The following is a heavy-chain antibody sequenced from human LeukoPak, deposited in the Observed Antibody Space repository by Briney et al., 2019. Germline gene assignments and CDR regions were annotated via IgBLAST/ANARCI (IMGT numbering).Heavy chain of an antibody. Sequence: PGGSPRLSCAASGFTFSSYAMSWVRQAPGKGLEWVSAISGSGGSTYYADSVKGRFTISRDNSKNTLYLQMNSLRAVDTAVYYCAKVRSSGSYRGVFDYWGQGTLVTVSS. D-gene: IGHD1-26*01. CDR1: GFTFSSYA. CDR3: AKVRSSGSYRGVFDY. CDR2: ISGSGGST. J-gene: IGHJ4*02. V-gene: IGHV3-23*01.